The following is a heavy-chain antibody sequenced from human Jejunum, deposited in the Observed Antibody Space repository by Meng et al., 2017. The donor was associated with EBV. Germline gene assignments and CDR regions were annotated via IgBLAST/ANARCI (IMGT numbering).Heavy chain of an antibody. J-gene: IGHJ5*02. V-gene: IGHV3-74*01. CDR3: TRTGSPGYCTSTACYALKWYDT. Sequence: EVQLVESGGGLVQPGGSLRLSCVGSGFPFSNYWMHWVRQAPGKGLVWVSRVNGDGGGTNYADSVKGRFTVSRDNAKNTLYLQMNSLRADDTAVYYCTRTGSPGYCTSTACYALKWYDTWGQGTLVTVAS. CDR1: GFPFSNYW. D-gene: IGHD2-2*01. CDR2: VNGDGGGT.